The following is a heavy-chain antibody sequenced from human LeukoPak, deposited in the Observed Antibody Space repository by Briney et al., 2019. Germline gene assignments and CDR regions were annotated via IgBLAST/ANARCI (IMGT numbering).Heavy chain of an antibody. Sequence: GGSLRLSCVASGFTFSNYEMNWVRQAPGKGLEWVSYISSRGSTIYYADSVKGRFTISRDNAKNSLYLQMNSLRAEDTAVYYCARVGIAVAAGAFDIWGQGTMVTVSS. V-gene: IGHV3-48*03. CDR2: ISSRGSTI. CDR1: GFTFSNYE. CDR3: ARVGIAVAAGAFDI. J-gene: IGHJ3*02. D-gene: IGHD6-19*01.